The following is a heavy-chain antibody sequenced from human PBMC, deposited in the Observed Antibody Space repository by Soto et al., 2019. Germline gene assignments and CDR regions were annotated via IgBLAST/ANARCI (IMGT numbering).Heavy chain of an antibody. CDR3: ARDPDLLWPDLDAFDI. CDR2: INPSGGST. D-gene: IGHD3-10*01. Sequence: ASVKVSCKASGYTFTSYYMHWVRQAPGQGLEWMGIINPSGGSTNYAQKLQGRVTMTTDTSTSTAYMELRSLRSDDTAVYYCARDPDLLWPDLDAFDIWGQGTMVTVSS. J-gene: IGHJ3*02. V-gene: IGHV1-46*01. CDR1: GYTFTSYY.